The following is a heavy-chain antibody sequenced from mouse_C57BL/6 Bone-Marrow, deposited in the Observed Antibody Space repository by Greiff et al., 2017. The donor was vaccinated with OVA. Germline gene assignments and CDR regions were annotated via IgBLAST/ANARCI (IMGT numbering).Heavy chain of an antibody. V-gene: IGHV5-6*01. CDR2: ISSGGSYT. CDR1: GFTFSSYG. CDR3: ARQDSNYDFDY. J-gene: IGHJ2*01. Sequence: EVQVVESGGDLVKPGGSLKLSCAASGFTFSSYGMSWVRQTPDKRLEWVANISSGGSYTYYPDSVKGRFTISRDNAKNTLYLQMSSLKSEDTAMYYCARQDSNYDFDYWGQGTTLTVSS. D-gene: IGHD2-5*01.